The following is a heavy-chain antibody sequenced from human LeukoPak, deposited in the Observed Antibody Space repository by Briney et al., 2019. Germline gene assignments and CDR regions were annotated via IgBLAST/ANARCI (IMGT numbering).Heavy chain of an antibody. J-gene: IGHJ4*02. Sequence: EASVKVSCKASGYTFTGYYMHWVRQAPGQGLEWMGWINPNSGGTNYAQKFQGRVTMTRDTSISTAYMELSSLRSEDTAVYYCARGWYSSGWCDYWGQGTLVTVSS. CDR3: ARGWYSSGWCDY. CDR2: INPNSGGT. CDR1: GYTFTGYY. V-gene: IGHV1-2*02. D-gene: IGHD6-19*01.